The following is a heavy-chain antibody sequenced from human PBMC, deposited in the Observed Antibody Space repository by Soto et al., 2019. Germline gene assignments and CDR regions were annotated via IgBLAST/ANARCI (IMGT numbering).Heavy chain of an antibody. D-gene: IGHD3-16*01. V-gene: IGHV3-23*01. Sequence: EVQLLESGGGLVQPGGSLRLSCAASGFTFSSYAMSWVRQAPGKGLEWVSAISGSGGSTYYADSVKGRFTISRDNSKNKLYGQMNSLRAEDTAVYYCAIWGGSLWGAFDIWGQGTMVTVSS. CDR3: AIWGGSLWGAFDI. CDR2: ISGSGGST. J-gene: IGHJ3*02. CDR1: GFTFSSYA.